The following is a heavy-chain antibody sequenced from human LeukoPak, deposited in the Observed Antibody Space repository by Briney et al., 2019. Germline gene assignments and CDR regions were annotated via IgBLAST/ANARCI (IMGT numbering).Heavy chain of an antibody. CDR1: EFTFSNYW. J-gene: IGHJ1*01. Sequence: GGSLRLSCAASEFTFSNYWMSWVRQAPGKGLEWVSSISSSSSYIYYADSVKGRFTISRDNAKNTLYLQMNSLRAEDTAVYYCAKGGRDAEYFQHWGQGTLVTVSS. V-gene: IGHV3-21*04. CDR2: ISSSSSYI. CDR3: AKGGRDAEYFQH.